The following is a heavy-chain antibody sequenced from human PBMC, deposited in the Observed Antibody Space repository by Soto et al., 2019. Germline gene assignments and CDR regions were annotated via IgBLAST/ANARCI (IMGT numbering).Heavy chain of an antibody. J-gene: IGHJ6*02. D-gene: IGHD2-15*01. CDR3: ARDYVVVVVAATRPAGHYYGMDV. V-gene: IGHV1-18*04. CDR1: GYTFTSYG. CDR2: ISAYNGNT. Sequence: GASVEVSCKASGYTFTSYGISWVRQAPGQGLEWMGWISAYNGNTNYAQKLQGRVTMTTDTSTSTAYMELRSLRSDDTAVYYCARDYVVVVVAATRPAGHYYGMDVWGPGTTATVYS.